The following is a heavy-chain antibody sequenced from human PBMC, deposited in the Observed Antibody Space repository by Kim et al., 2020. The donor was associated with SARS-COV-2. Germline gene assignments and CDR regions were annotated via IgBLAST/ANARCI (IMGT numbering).Heavy chain of an antibody. CDR3: AISVPPEKKKRVGYCSGGSCYSSGWFDP. D-gene: IGHD2-15*01. CDR1: GGSFSGYY. J-gene: IGHJ5*02. V-gene: IGHV4-34*01. Sequence: SETLSLTCAVYGGSFSGYYWSWIRQPPGKGLEWIGEINHSGSTNYNPSLKSRVTISVDTSKNQFSLKLSSVTAADTAVYYCAISVPPEKKKRVGYCSGGSCYSSGWFDPWGQGTLVTVSS. CDR2: INHSGST.